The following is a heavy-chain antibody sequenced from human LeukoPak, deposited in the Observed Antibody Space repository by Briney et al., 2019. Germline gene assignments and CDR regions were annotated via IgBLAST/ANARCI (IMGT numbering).Heavy chain of an antibody. V-gene: IGHV4-59*08. CDR2: INYSGTT. Sequence: SASLSVTCTVSGSSISSYYWRWIRQPPGQGQERPGYINYSGTTNYTPSLKSRFTISADTSKNPSSLKLSSLTAADTAVYYCARQSALYSSTWYGIDYWGQGTLVPVAS. J-gene: IGHJ4*02. CDR1: GSSISSYY. CDR3: ARQSALYSSTWYGIDY. D-gene: IGHD6-13*01.